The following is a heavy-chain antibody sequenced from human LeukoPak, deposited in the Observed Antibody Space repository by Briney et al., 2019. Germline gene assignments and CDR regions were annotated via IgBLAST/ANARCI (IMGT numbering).Heavy chain of an antibody. V-gene: IGHV4-31*03. D-gene: IGHD1-7*01. CDR3: ARVGTGSYYYYGMDV. Sequence: PSETLSLTCTVSGGSISSGGHYWSWLRQHPGTGLEWLGYIYYSGSTYYNPSLKSRVTISVDTSKNQFSLKLSSVTAADTAVYYCARVGTGSYYYYGMDVWGQGTTITVSS. CDR1: GGSISSGGHY. CDR2: IYYSGST. J-gene: IGHJ6*02.